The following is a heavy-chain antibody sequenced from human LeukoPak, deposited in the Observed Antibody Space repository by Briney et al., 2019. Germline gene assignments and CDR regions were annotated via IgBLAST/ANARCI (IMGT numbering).Heavy chain of an antibody. J-gene: IGHJ5*02. CDR1: GFTFSYYW. Sequence: PGGSLRLSCAASGFTFSYYWMTWVPQAPGEGLEWVANLRPDGRDKYYADSVKGRFTISRDNAKNSLYLQMNGLRADDTAIYYCARDAYDDASESWGQGTLVTVSS. V-gene: IGHV3-7*01. CDR3: ARDAYDDASES. D-gene: IGHD3-3*01. CDR2: LRPDGRDK.